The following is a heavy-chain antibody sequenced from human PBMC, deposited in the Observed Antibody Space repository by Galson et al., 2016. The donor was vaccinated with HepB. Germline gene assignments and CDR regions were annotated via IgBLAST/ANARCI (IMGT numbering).Heavy chain of an antibody. J-gene: IGHJ3*02. CDR2: VYYSGST. V-gene: IGHV4-61*05. CDR1: GGSISSTSDY. D-gene: IGHD3-22*01. Sequence: ETLSLTCTVSGGSISSTSDYWGWIRQPPGKGLEWIGYVYYSGSTNYNPSFKTRVNITVDTSKRQFYLKLNSVTAADTATYYCARDREITMRAFDIWGQGTMVTVSS. CDR3: ARDREITMRAFDI.